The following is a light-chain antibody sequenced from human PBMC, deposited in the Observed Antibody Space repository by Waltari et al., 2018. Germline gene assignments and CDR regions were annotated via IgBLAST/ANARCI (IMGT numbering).Light chain of an antibody. J-gene: IGLJ3*02. CDR3: SSYTSSSTWV. Sequence: SALTQPASVSGSPRQSLPISCTGNSSDVGGYKYFYWYQRHPGKAPKLMIYDVSKRPSGVSNRFSGSKAGNTASLTISGLQAEDEADYYCSSYTSSSTWVFGGGTKLTVL. CDR1: SSDVGGYKY. V-gene: IGLV2-14*01. CDR2: DVS.